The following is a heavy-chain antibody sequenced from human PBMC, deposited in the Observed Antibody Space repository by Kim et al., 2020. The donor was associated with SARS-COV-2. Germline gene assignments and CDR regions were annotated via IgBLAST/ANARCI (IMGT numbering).Heavy chain of an antibody. J-gene: IGHJ6*02. V-gene: IGHV3-33*06. Sequence: GGSLRLSCAASGFTFSSYGMHWVRQAPGKGLEWVAVIWYDGSNKYYEDSVKGRFTISRDNSKNTLYLQMNSLRAEDTAVYYCAKTGGGGRGYGMDVWGQGTTVTVSS. CDR1: GFTFSSYG. CDR2: IWYDGSNK. D-gene: IGHD1-26*01. CDR3: AKTGGGGRGYGMDV.